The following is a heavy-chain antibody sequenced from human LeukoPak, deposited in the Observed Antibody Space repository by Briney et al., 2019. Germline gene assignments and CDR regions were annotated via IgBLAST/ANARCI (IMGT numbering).Heavy chain of an antibody. Sequence: SETLSLTCTASGGSISNYAWSWIRQPAGKGLEWIGHIYTSGSTHYNPSLKGRVSMSVDTSKNQLSLKVRSVTAADTAFYYCARDGGGYSYGYWGQGTLVTVSS. CDR2: IYTSGST. CDR3: ARDGGGYSYGY. J-gene: IGHJ4*02. V-gene: IGHV4-4*07. CDR1: GGSISNYA. D-gene: IGHD5-18*01.